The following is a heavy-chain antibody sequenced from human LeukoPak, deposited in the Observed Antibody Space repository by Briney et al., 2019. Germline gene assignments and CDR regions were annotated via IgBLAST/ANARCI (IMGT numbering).Heavy chain of an antibody. CDR1: GFTFSSYW. V-gene: IGHV3-74*01. CDR2: INPGGSSI. J-gene: IGHJ4*02. D-gene: IGHD1-14*01. Sequence: GGSLRLSCAASGFTFSSYWMHWVRQVPGKGLVWVARINPGGSSITYADSVKGRFTISRDNAKNTLYLQMDSLRAEDTGVYYCARSNQADDYWGQGTLVIVSS. CDR3: ARSNQADDY.